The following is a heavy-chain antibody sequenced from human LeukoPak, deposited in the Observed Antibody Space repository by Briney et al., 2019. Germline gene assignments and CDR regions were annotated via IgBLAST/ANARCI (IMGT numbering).Heavy chain of an antibody. D-gene: IGHD7-27*01. CDR1: GFIFSSYS. CDR3: GRERWGLGDY. Sequence: GGSLRLSCAASGFIFSSYSMSWVRQAPGKGLEWVSVITGSGGNTYYADSVKGRFTISKDNSKNTVYLQMNSLRAEDTAVYYCGRERWGLGDYWGRGTLVTVSS. J-gene: IGHJ4*02. CDR2: ITGSGGNT. V-gene: IGHV3-23*01.